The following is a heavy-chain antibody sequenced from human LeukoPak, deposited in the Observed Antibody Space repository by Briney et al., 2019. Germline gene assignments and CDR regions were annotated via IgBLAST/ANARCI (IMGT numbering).Heavy chain of an antibody. CDR1: GFSFSSYT. CDR3: AKDLGYCSSFSCPFDY. D-gene: IGHD2-2*01. J-gene: IGHJ4*02. Sequence: GGSLRLSCAVSGFSFSSYTMSWVRQAPGKGLEWVSAISGSGGSTYYADCVKGRFTISRDNSKNTLFLQINSLRAEDTAVYYCAKDLGYCSSFSCPFDYWGPGTLVTVSS. CDR2: ISGSGGST. V-gene: IGHV3-23*01.